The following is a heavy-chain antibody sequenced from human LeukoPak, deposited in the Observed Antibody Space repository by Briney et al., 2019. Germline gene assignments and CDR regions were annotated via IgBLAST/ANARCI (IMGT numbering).Heavy chain of an antibody. CDR3: ASRDFDSGESQHPYYMDI. J-gene: IGHJ6*03. V-gene: IGHV4-39*01. D-gene: IGHD3-10*01. CDR2: IYYSGST. CDR1: GGSISSSTYY. Sequence: PSETLSLTCSVSGGSISSSTYYWGWIRQPPGKGLEWIGNIYYSGSTNYNPSLKSRVTISVDTSKNQLSLKLTSVTAADTAVYYCASRDFDSGESQHPYYMDIWGKGTTGTVSS.